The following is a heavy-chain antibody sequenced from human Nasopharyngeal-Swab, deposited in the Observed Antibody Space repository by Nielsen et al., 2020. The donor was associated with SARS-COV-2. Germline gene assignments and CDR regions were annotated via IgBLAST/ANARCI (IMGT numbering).Heavy chain of an antibody. CDR1: GFTFSDYY. CDR2: ISSSSSYT. CDR3: ARDSFGAVAGTARTIDY. Sequence: GESLKISCAASGFTFSDYYMSWIRQAPGKGLEWVSYISSSSSYTNYADSVKGRFTISRDNAKNSLYLQMSSLRAEDTAVYYCARDSFGAVAGTARTIDYWGQGTLVTVSS. J-gene: IGHJ4*02. V-gene: IGHV3-11*06. D-gene: IGHD6-19*01.